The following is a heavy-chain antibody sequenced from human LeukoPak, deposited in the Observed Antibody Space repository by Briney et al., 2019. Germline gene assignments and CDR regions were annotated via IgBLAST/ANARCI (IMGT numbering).Heavy chain of an antibody. J-gene: IGHJ6*02. CDR3: AGTYSSSWPYYYYYGMDV. Sequence: SETLSLTCTVSGGSISSYYWSWIRQPPGKGLEWIGYIYYNGSTNYNPSLKSRVTISVDTSKNQFSLKLSSVTAADTAVYYCAGTYSSSWPYYYYYGMDVWGQGTTVTVSS. CDR2: IYYNGST. V-gene: IGHV4-59*01. D-gene: IGHD6-13*01. CDR1: GGSISSYY.